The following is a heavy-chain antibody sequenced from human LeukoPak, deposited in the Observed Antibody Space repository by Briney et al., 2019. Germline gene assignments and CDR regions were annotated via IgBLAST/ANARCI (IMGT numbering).Heavy chain of an antibody. V-gene: IGHV1-2*02. CDR1: GYTFNGYY. J-gene: IGHJ4*02. Sequence: VASVKVSCKSSGYTFNGYYMHWVRQAPGQGLEWMGWINPNNGGTKYAQNFQGRVTMTRDTSISTAYMELDRLRFDDTAVYYCARVSGEVPDYWGQGTLVTVSS. CDR2: INPNNGGT. CDR3: ARVSGEVPDY. D-gene: IGHD3-10*01.